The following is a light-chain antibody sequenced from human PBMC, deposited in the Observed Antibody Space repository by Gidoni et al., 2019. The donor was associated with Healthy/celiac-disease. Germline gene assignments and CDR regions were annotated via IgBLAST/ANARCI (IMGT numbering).Light chain of an antibody. J-gene: IGKJ3*01. V-gene: IGKV1-8*01. CDR1: QGISSY. CDR2: AAS. Sequence: AIRIPQSPSSLSASTGDRVTITCRASQGISSYLAWYQQKPGKAPKLLIYAASTLQSGVPSRFSGSGSGTDFTLTISCLQSEDFATYYCQQYYSYPPTFGPGTKVDIK. CDR3: QQYYSYPPT.